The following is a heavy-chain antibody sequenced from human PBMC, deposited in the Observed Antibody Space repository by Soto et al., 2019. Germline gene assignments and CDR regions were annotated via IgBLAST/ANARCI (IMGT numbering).Heavy chain of an antibody. CDR3: ARGHDYGEYYYYYYMDV. J-gene: IGHJ6*03. D-gene: IGHD4-17*01. CDR1: GYTFTSYY. Sequence: ASVKVSCKASGYTFTSYYMHWVRQAPGQGLEWMGIINPSGGSTSYAQKFQGRVTMTRDTSTSTVYMELSSLRSEDSAVYYCARGHDYGEYYYYYYMDVWGKGTTVTVSS. CDR2: INPSGGST. V-gene: IGHV1-46*01.